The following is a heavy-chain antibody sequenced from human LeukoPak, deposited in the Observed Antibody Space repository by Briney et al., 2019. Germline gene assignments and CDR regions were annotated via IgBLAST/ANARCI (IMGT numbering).Heavy chain of an antibody. J-gene: IGHJ4*02. D-gene: IGHD3-9*01. CDR2: IYHSGST. CDR3: ARLYILTGYYSWDC. V-gene: IGHV4-34*01. Sequence: KPSETLSLTCAVYGGSFSGYYWSWIRQPPGKGLEWIGEIYHSGSTNYNPSLKSRVTISVDKSKNQFSLKLSSVTAADTAVYYCARLYILTGYYSWDCWGQGTLVTVSS. CDR1: GGSFSGYY.